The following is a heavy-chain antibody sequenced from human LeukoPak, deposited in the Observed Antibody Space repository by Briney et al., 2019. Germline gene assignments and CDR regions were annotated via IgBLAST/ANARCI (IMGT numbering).Heavy chain of an antibody. J-gene: IGHJ6*02. CDR2: IKQDGSEK. Sequence: GGSLRLSCAASGFTFSSYGMSWVRQAPGKGLEWVANIKQDGSEKYYVDSVKGRFTISRDNAKNSLYLQMNSLRAEDTAVYYCARQSDSSGWYPYYYYYGMDVWGQGTTVTVSS. CDR1: GFTFSSYG. V-gene: IGHV3-7*01. D-gene: IGHD6-19*01. CDR3: ARQSDSSGWYPYYYYYGMDV.